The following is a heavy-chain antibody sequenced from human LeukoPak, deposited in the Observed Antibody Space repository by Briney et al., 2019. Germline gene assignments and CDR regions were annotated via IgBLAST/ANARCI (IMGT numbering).Heavy chain of an antibody. CDR2: INPDSGGT. CDR1: GYTFTGYF. D-gene: IGHD6-19*01. Sequence: ASVKVSCKASGYTFTGYFIHWVRQAPGQGLEWMGWINPDSGGTNYAQKFQGRVTMTRDTSISTAYMELSRLRSDDSAMYYCARVGAVAREYYFDYWGQGTLVTVSS. J-gene: IGHJ4*02. V-gene: IGHV1-2*02. CDR3: ARVGAVAREYYFDY.